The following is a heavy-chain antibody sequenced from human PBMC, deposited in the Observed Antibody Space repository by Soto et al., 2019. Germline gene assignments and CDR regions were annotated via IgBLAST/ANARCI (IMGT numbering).Heavy chain of an antibody. CDR2: IDPKNGNT. J-gene: IGHJ4*02. CDR3: AKEYCDTSRCFLPDY. CDR1: GYTFTTFG. Sequence: QVQLVQSGAELKEPGASVKVSCKASGYTFTTFGISWVRQAPGQGLEWMGWIDPKNGNTKDAQKFQGRVTMTTDTSTSTAYMELRSLRSDDTAVYFCAKEYCDTSRCFLPDYWGQGALVTVSS. D-gene: IGHD2-2*01. V-gene: IGHV1-18*01.